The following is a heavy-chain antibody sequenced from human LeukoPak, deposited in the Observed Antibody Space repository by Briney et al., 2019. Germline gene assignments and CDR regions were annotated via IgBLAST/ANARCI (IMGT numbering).Heavy chain of an antibody. D-gene: IGHD3-3*01. CDR2: ISYDGSNK. CDR3: AKDNRNDFEQNWFDP. V-gene: IGHV3-30*18. J-gene: IGHJ5*02. Sequence: GGSLRLSCAASGFTFSSYGMHWVRQAPGKGLEWVAVISYDGSNKYYADSVKGRFTISRDNSKNTLYLQMNSPRAEDTAVYYCAKDNRNDFEQNWFDPWGQGTLVTVSS. CDR1: GFTFSSYG.